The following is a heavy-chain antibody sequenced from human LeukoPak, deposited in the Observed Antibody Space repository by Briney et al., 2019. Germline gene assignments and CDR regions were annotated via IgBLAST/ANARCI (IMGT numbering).Heavy chain of an antibody. Sequence: GRSLRLSCAASGFTFSSYGMHWVRQAPGKGLEWVAVISYDGSNKYYADSVKGRFTISRDNSKNTLYLQMNSLRAEDTAVYYCAKTRGGYYYDSSGYYYADWYFDLWGRGTLVTVSS. V-gene: IGHV3-30*18. J-gene: IGHJ2*01. CDR1: GFTFSSYG. CDR3: AKTRGGYYYDSSGYYYADWYFDL. D-gene: IGHD3-22*01. CDR2: ISYDGSNK.